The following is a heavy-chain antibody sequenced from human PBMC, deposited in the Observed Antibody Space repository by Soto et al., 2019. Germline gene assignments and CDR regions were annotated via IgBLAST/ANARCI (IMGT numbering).Heavy chain of an antibody. V-gene: IGHV1-45*02. CDR1: GNTFTYRY. J-gene: IGHJ4*02. Sequence: QMQLVQSGAEVKKTGSSVTVSCKALGNTFTYRYLHWVRQAPGQALEWMGWITPFGGDVHYAQKIQDRVTITRDRSINTAYMQMSSMRSEDTAMYFCAGGGAGSGPFTWELPDHWGQGTLVTVSS. CDR2: ITPFGGDV. D-gene: IGHD1-26*01. CDR3: AGGGAGSGPFTWELPDH.